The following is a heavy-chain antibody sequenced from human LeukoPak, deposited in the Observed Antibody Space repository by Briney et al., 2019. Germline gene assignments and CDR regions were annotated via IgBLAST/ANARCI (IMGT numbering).Heavy chain of an antibody. CDR3: AKFPGFGSGTYRLDY. Sequence: GGSLRLLCAVWGLTFSTHAMSWVRQAPGNGLDGVSTIASGYDTYSADSVKGRFAISRDNSKNTLYLQMNNLRADDTALYYCAKFPGFGSGTYRLDYWGQGTLVTVSS. V-gene: IGHV3-23*01. D-gene: IGHD3-10*01. CDR1: GLTFSTHA. J-gene: IGHJ4*02. CDR2: IASGYDT.